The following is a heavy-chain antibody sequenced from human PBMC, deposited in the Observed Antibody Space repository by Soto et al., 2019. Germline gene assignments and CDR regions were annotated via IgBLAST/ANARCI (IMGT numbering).Heavy chain of an antibody. D-gene: IGHD5-12*01. CDR1: GYTFTRSG. CDR3: AREGVAPYYYYGMDV. CDR2: ISTYNGDT. J-gene: IGHJ6*02. V-gene: IGHV1-18*01. Sequence: QVQLVQSGAEVKKPGASVRVSCKASGYTFTRSGISWVRQAPGQGLEWMGWISTYNGDTNYAKTFQGRVTMTTDTSTRTVHMEVRSLRSDDTAVYYCAREGVAPYYYYGMDVWGQGTPVTVSS.